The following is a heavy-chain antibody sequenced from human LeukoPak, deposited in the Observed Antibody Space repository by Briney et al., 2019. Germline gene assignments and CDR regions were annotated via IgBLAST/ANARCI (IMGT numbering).Heavy chain of an antibody. D-gene: IGHD5-12*01. CDR3: ARGMVATGS. CDR1: GFTVSYNY. Sequence: GGSLRLSCAASGFTVSYNYMSWVRPAPGKGLEWVSIIYSDGNTYYADSVKGRFTISRDNSENTVDLQMNSLRDEDTAVHYCARGMVATGSWGQGTLVTVSS. CDR2: IYSDGNT. V-gene: IGHV3-66*02. J-gene: IGHJ5*02.